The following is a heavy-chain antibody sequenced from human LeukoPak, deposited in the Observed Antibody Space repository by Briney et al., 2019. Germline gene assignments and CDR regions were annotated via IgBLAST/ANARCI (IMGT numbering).Heavy chain of an antibody. D-gene: IGHD3-10*01. CDR3: ARVSMVRGVKSYYFDY. V-gene: IGHV1-69*13. J-gene: IGHJ4*02. Sequence: ASVKVSCKASGGTFSSYAISWVRQAPGQGLEWMGGIIPIFGTANYAQKFQGRVTITADESTSTAYMELSSLRSEDTAVYYCARVSMVRGVKSYYFDYWGQGTLVTVSS. CDR2: IIPIFGTA. CDR1: GGTFSSYA.